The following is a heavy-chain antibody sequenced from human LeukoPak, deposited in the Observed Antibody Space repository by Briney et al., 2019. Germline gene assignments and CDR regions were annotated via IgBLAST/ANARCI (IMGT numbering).Heavy chain of an antibody. CDR3: ATKVDGSGWSFDL. V-gene: IGHV4-59*01. J-gene: IGHJ2*01. D-gene: IGHD6-19*01. CDR2: MFYSGST. CDR1: GDSISSYY. Sequence: SETLSLTCTVSGDSISSYYWSWIRQPPGKGLEWIGYMFYSGSTNYNHSLKSRVTMSVDTSKNQFSLKLSSVTAADTAVYYCATKVDGSGWSFDLWGRDTRDSVSS.